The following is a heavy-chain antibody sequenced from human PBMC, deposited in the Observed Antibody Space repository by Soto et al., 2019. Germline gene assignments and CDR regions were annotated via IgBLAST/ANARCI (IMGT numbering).Heavy chain of an antibody. CDR1: GGSIRSYY. CDR3: ARYKSNYYYGMDV. D-gene: IGHD1-20*01. CDR2: IYYSGST. Sequence: SETLSLTFTVPGGSIRSYYWSWTRQPPGKGLEWIGYIYYSGSTNYNPSLKSRVTISVDTSKNQFSLKLSSVTAADTAVCYCARYKSNYYYGMDVWGQGTTVT. J-gene: IGHJ6*02. V-gene: IGHV4-59*08.